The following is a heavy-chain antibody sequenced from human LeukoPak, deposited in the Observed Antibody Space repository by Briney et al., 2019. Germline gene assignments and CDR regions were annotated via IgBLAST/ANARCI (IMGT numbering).Heavy chain of an antibody. V-gene: IGHV3-21*01. D-gene: IGHD1-26*01. J-gene: IGHJ4*02. CDR3: ARDLGSGSYTYYFDY. Sequence: PSETLSLTCTVSGYSISSGYYWGWIRQPPGKGLEWVSSISSSSSFIYYADSLKGRFTISRDNAKNSLYLQMNSLRAEDTAVYYCARDLGSGSYTYYFDYWGQGTLVTVSS. CDR1: GYSISSGYY. CDR2: ISSSSSFI.